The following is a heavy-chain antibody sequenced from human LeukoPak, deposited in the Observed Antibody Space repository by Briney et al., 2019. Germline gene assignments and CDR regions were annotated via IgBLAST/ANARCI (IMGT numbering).Heavy chain of an antibody. D-gene: IGHD2-8*01. Sequence: ESGPTLVNPTQTLTLTGSFSGFSLSTAGVAVGWIRQPTGKALEWLALIYWDDDKRYTPSLKSRLTITKDTSKNQVVLTMTDMDPMDTATYFCARHGLSATAEYFQNWGQGALVTVSS. CDR2: IYWDDDK. CDR1: GFSLSTAGVA. V-gene: IGHV2-5*02. J-gene: IGHJ1*01. CDR3: ARHGLSATAEYFQN.